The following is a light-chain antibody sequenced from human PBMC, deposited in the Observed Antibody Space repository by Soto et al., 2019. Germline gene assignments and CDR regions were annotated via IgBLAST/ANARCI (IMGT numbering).Light chain of an antibody. CDR2: GAS. CDR1: QSVGSN. Sequence: EVLMTHSPGAVSLSPGERATLSFRASQSVGSNLAWYQQKPGQAPRLLIYGASTRATDVPDRFSGSGSGADFTLTITRLEPEDFAVYYCQQYGSSPRTFGQGTKVDIK. V-gene: IGKV3-20*01. J-gene: IGKJ2*01. CDR3: QQYGSSPRT.